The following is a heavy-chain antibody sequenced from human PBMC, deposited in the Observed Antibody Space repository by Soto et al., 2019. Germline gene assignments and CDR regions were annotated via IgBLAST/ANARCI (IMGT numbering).Heavy chain of an antibody. D-gene: IGHD2-2*01. CDR1: GYTFTSYG. CDR2: ISAYNGNT. Sequence: QVQLVQSGAEVKKPGASVKVSCKASGYTFTSYGISWVRQAPGQGLEWMGWISAYNGNTNYAQKLQGRVTMTTDTSTRTAYMELRSLRSDDTAVYYCARAIKGSSTSPMGAIVYYYGMDVWGQGTTVTVSS. V-gene: IGHV1-18*04. CDR3: ARAIKGSSTSPMGAIVYYYGMDV. J-gene: IGHJ6*02.